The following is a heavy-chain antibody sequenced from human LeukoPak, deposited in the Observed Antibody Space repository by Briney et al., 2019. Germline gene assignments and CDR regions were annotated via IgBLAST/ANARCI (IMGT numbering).Heavy chain of an antibody. CDR3: ARNIWFGESADAFDI. Sequence: ASVKVSCKASGYTFTSYYMHWVRQAPGQGLEWMGWINPNSGGTNYAQKFQGRVTMTRDKSIRTAYMELSRLTSDDTAEYYCARNIWFGESADAFDIWGQGTMVTVSS. CDR1: GYTFTSYY. D-gene: IGHD3-10*01. CDR2: INPNSGGT. V-gene: IGHV1-2*02. J-gene: IGHJ3*02.